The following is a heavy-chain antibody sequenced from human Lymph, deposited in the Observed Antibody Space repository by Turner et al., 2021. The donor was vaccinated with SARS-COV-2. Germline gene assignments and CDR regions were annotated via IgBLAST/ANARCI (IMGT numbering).Heavy chain of an antibody. CDR3: AKDGYDGIYCGGGSCYSGWFDP. Sequence: EVQLLESGGGLVQPGGSLRLSCPASGITFSSYTMSWVRQAPGKGLEWVSAISGSGASTYYADSVKGRFTISRDNSKNTLYLQMNSLRVEDTAVYYCAKDGYDGIYCGGGSCYSGWFDPWGQGTLVTVSS. J-gene: IGHJ5*02. D-gene: IGHD2-15*01. CDR1: GITFSSYT. V-gene: IGHV3-23*01. CDR2: ISGSGAST.